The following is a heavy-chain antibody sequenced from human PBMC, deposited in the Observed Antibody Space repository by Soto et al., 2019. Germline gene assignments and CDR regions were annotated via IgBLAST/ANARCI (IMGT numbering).Heavy chain of an antibody. D-gene: IGHD4-17*01. Sequence: QVQLVESGGGVVQPGRSLRLSCAASGFSFSRYGMHWVRQAPGKGLEWVAVIWYDGSYKYYADSVKGRFTISRDNSKNTLYMKMNSLRAEDTAVYYCARDGNDCGDWYLDYWGQGALVTVSS. CDR3: ARDGNDCGDWYLDY. J-gene: IGHJ4*02. CDR2: IWYDGSYK. V-gene: IGHV3-33*01. CDR1: GFSFSRYG.